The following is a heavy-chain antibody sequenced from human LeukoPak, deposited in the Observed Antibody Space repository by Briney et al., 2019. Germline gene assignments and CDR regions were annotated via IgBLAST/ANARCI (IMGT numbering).Heavy chain of an antibody. J-gene: IGHJ6*02. CDR1: GYTFTGYY. D-gene: IGHD2-15*01. V-gene: IGHV1-2*02. Sequence: ASVKASCKASGYTFTGYYMHWVRQAPGQGLEWMGWINPNSGGTNYAQKFQGRVTMTRDTSISTAYMELSRLRSDDTAVYYCARGGYCSGGSCYRNYYYYYGMDVWGQGTTVTVSS. CDR2: INPNSGGT. CDR3: ARGGYCSGGSCYRNYYYYYGMDV.